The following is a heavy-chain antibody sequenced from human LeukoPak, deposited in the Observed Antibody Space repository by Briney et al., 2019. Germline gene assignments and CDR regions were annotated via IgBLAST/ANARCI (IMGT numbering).Heavy chain of an antibody. Sequence: SETLSLTCTVSGGSISSYYWSWIRQPPGKGLEWIGYIYYTGSTNYNPSLKSRFTISVDTSKNQFSLKLGSVTAADTAVYYCARVEYSGYDYRGAFDIWGQGTMITVSS. CDR3: ARVEYSGYDYRGAFDI. V-gene: IGHV4-59*01. J-gene: IGHJ3*02. D-gene: IGHD5-12*01. CDR2: IYYTGST. CDR1: GGSISSYY.